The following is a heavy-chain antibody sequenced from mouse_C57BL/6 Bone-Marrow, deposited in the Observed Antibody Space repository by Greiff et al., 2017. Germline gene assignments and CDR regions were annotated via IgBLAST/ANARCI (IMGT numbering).Heavy chain of an antibody. CDR2: INPSTGGT. V-gene: IGHV1-42*01. CDR1: GYSFTGYY. Sequence: EVQLQQSGPELVKPGASVKISCKASGYSFTGYYMNWVKQSPEKSLEWIGEINPSTGGTTYNQKFKAKATLTVDKSSSTAYMQLKSLTSEDSAVYYCAITWGYFDVWGTGTTVTVSS. D-gene: IGHD1-3*01. CDR3: AITWGYFDV. J-gene: IGHJ1*03.